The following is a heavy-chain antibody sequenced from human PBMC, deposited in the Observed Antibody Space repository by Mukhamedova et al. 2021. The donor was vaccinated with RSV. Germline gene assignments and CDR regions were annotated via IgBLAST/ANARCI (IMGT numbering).Heavy chain of an antibody. CDR3: TRRGSVVVPAAMTYYYMDV. J-gene: IGHJ6*03. Sequence: AYAASVKGRFTISRDDSKNTAYLQMNSLKTEDTAVYYCTRRGSVVVPAAMTYYYMDVWGQGTTVTVPS. D-gene: IGHD2-2*01. V-gene: IGHV3-73*01.